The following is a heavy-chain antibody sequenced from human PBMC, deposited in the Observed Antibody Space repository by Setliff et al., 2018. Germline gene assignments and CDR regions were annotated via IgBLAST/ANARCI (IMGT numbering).Heavy chain of an antibody. J-gene: IGHJ3*02. CDR3: TRQGEWAFDI. Sequence: GGSLRLSCVVSGFPFSAYTMNWVRQVPGKGLEWLSSISSTNNFISYADSGKGRFIISRDNAKSSLYLQMNSLRAEDTALYYCTRQGEWAFDIWGQGTMVTVSS. CDR1: GFPFSAYT. D-gene: IGHD3-16*01. V-gene: IGHV3-21*04. CDR2: ISSTNNFI.